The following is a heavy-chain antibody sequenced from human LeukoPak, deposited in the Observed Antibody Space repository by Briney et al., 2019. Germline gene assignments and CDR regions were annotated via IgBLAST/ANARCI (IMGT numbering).Heavy chain of an antibody. D-gene: IGHD5-24*01. CDR3: AREGEEMATIPFSFDY. V-gene: IGHV4-61*02. CDR1: GGSISSGSYY. J-gene: IGHJ4*02. Sequence: PSETLSLTCTVSGGSISSGSYYWRWLRQPAGRGLEWVGRIYTSGSTNYNPSLKSRVTISVDTSKNQFSLKLSSVTAADTAVYYCAREGEEMATIPFSFDYWGQGTLVTVSS. CDR2: IYTSGST.